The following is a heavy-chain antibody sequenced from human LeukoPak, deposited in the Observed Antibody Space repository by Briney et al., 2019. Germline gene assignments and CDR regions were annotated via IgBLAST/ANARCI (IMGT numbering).Heavy chain of an antibody. J-gene: IGHJ6*02. V-gene: IGHV1-2*02. CDR1: GYTFTGYY. CDR3: ARERVVVPAAPWEPYYYYGMDV. CDR2: INPNSGGT. Sequence: GASVKVSCKASGYTFTGYYMHWVRQAPGQGLEWMGWINPNSGGTSYAQKFQGRVTMTRDTSISTAYMELSRLRSDDTAVYYCARERVVVPAAPWEPYYYYGMDVWGQGTTVTVSS. D-gene: IGHD2-2*01.